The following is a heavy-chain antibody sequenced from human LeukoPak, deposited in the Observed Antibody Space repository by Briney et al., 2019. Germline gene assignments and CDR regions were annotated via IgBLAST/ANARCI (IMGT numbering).Heavy chain of an antibody. V-gene: IGHV4-59*01. D-gene: IGHD3-22*01. Sequence: SETLSPTCTVSGGSLSSYYCSWIRQPPGKGLEWIGYIYYSGSTNYNPSLTSRVTISVDTSKNQFSLQLSSVTAAAPTVHYCARSFVASRGYYDDDWGHGDLVTVSS. CDR1: GGSLSSYY. J-gene: IGHJ4*01. CDR3: ARSFVASRGYYDDD. CDR2: IYYSGST.